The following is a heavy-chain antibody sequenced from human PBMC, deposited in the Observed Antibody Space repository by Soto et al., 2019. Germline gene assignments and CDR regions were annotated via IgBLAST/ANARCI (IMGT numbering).Heavy chain of an antibody. CDR1: GYTFTSYY. V-gene: IGHV1-46*03. Sequence: ASVKVSCKASGYTFTSYYMHWVRQAPGQGLEWMGIINPSGGSTSYAQKFQGRVTMTRDTSTSTVYMELSSLRSEDTAVYYCARVGIVATTADWYFVLWGRGTLVTVSS. J-gene: IGHJ2*01. CDR2: INPSGGST. D-gene: IGHD5-12*01. CDR3: ARVGIVATTADWYFVL.